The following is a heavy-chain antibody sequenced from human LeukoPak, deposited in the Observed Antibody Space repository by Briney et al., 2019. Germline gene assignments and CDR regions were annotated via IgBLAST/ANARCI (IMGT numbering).Heavy chain of an antibody. CDR1: GGSISSYH. J-gene: IGHJ3*01. Sequence: SETLSLTCTVSGGSISSYHWSWIRQPPGKGLEWIGCIYYSGSTNYNPSLKSRVTISVDTSKKQFSLKLRSVTAADTAVYYCASARLGSGLEGAFDVWGQGTMVTVSS. V-gene: IGHV4-59*01. CDR2: IYYSGST. D-gene: IGHD6-25*01. CDR3: ASARLGSGLEGAFDV.